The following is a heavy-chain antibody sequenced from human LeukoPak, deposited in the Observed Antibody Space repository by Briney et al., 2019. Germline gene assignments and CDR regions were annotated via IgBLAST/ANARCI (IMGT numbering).Heavy chain of an antibody. CDR3: ARDRYGDYDFDY. J-gene: IGHJ4*02. CDR2: ISSSSRTI. V-gene: IGHV3-48*02. D-gene: IGHD4-17*01. CDR1: AFIFSGHW. Sequence: GGSLRLSCEGSAFIFSGHWMNWVRQAPGKGLEWVSYISSSSRTIHYADSVKGRFTISRDNAKNSLYLQMSSLTDEDTAVYYCARDRYGDYDFDYWGQGAPVTVSS.